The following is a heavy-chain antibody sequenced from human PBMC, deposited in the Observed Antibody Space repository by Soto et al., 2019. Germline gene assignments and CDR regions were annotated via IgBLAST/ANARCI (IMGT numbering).Heavy chain of an antibody. J-gene: IGHJ5*02. CDR3: ARGQYDFFNWFDP. CDR1: GGSVSSGSYY. CDR2: IYYSGST. D-gene: IGHD3-3*01. Sequence: SETLSLTCTVSGGSVSSGSYYWSWIRQPPGKGLEWIGYIYYSGSTNYNPSLKSRVTISVDTSKNQFSLKLSSVTAADTAVYYCARGQYDFFNWFDPWGQGTLVTVSS. V-gene: IGHV4-61*01.